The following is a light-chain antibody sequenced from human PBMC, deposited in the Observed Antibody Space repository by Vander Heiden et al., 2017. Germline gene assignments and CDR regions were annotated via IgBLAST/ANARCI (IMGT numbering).Light chain of an antibody. J-gene: IGLJ2*01. CDR2: EVS. V-gene: IGLV2-14*01. Sequence: QSALTQPASVSGSPGQSISISYTGTSRDASGYHDVSWYQQHPGKAPKLMIYEVSNRPSGVSNRFSGSKAGNTASLTISGLQAEDEADYYCSSYTSSSTRAVVFGGGTKLTVL. CDR3: SSYTSSSTRAVV. CDR1: SRDASGYHD.